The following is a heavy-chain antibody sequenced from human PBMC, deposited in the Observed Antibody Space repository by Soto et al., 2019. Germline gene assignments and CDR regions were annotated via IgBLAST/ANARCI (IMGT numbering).Heavy chain of an antibody. Sequence: ASVKVSCKASGYTFTGYYMHWVRQAPGQGLEWMGWINPNSGGTNYAQKLRGWVTMTRDTSISTAYMELSRLRSNDTPVYYCARDRGPSYQLLEGSYHGMDVWGQGXTVPVSS. J-gene: IGHJ6*02. CDR2: INPNSGGT. D-gene: IGHD2-2*01. CDR1: GYTFTGYY. V-gene: IGHV1-2*04. CDR3: ARDRGPSYQLLEGSYHGMDV.